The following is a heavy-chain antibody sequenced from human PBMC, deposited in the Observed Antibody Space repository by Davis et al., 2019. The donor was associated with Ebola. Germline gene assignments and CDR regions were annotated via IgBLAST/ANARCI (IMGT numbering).Heavy chain of an antibody. V-gene: IGHV5-51*01. J-gene: IGHJ6*02. CDR2: IYPGDSDT. CDR3: ARLAMVRGVIMRYNPNYYYYALDV. CDR1: GYIFTNYG. Sequence: KVSCKGSGYIFTNYGIGWVRQMPGKGLEWVGVIYPGDSDTRYSPSFQGQVTISADKSITTAYLRWSSLKASDTATYYCARLAMVRGVIMRYNPNYYYYALDVWGQGTTVTVSS. D-gene: IGHD3-10*01.